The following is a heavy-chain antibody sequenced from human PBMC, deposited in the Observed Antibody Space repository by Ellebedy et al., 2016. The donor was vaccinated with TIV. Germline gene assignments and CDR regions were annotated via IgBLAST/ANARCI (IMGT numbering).Heavy chain of an antibody. J-gene: IGHJ1*01. CDR3: ARTVRYSSGWSGYFQN. D-gene: IGHD6-19*01. CDR1: GFSVSGYS. V-gene: IGHV3-30-3*01. CDR2: MSYDGSNT. Sequence: GESLKISCAASGFSVSGYSMHWVRQPPGKGLEWVAAMSYDGSNTNYADSVKGRFTISRDNSKNTLYLQMNSLSPDDTAVYYCARTVRYSSGWSGYFQNWGQGTLVIVSS.